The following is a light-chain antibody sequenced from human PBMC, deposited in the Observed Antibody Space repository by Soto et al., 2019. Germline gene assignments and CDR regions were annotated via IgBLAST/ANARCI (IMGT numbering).Light chain of an antibody. J-gene: IGKJ4*01. CDR1: QSVNIY. V-gene: IGKV3-11*01. CDR2: DAS. Sequence: EIVLTQSPATLSLSPGERATLSCRASQSVNIYLAWYQQKPGQAPRLLIYDASNRATGISARFSGSGSGTDFTLTISSLEPEDIAVYYCQQRSNWRVTFGGGTKVDIK. CDR3: QQRSNWRVT.